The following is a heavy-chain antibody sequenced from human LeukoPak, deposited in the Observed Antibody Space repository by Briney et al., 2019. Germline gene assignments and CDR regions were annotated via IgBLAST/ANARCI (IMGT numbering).Heavy chain of an antibody. J-gene: IGHJ4*02. D-gene: IGHD4-17*01. Sequence: GRSLRLSCAASGFTFSSYAMHWVRQAPGKGLEWVAVISYDGSNKYYADSVKGRFTISRDNSKNTLYLQMNSLRAEDTAVYYCARDYGDYGRYFDYWGQGTLVTVSS. CDR2: ISYDGSNK. CDR3: ARDYGDYGRYFDY. CDR1: GFTFSSYA. V-gene: IGHV3-30-3*01.